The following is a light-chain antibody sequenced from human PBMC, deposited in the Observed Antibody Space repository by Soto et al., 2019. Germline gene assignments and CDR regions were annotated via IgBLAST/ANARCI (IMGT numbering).Light chain of an antibody. CDR3: QHSYHTPRT. J-gene: IGKJ1*01. CDR1: QSVLHGSTNKNH. Sequence: DIVMTQSPDSLAVSLGERATINCKSSQSVLHGSTNKNHLAWFQQRPGQPPRVLIYWASTRESGVPDRFSGSGSGTDFALTISSLQAEDVAVYYCQHSYHTPRTFGQGTKVEIK. CDR2: WAS. V-gene: IGKV4-1*01.